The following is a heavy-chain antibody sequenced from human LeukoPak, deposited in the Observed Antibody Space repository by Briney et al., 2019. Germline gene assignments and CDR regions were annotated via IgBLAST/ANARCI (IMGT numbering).Heavy chain of an antibody. Sequence: SETLSLTCTVSGGSISSYYWSWIRQPPGKGLEWIGYIYYSGSTNYNPSLKSRVTMSVDTSKNQFSLKLSSVTAADTAVYYCARERYSSSSPFDYWGQGTLVTVSS. CDR2: IYYSGST. CDR3: ARERYSSSSPFDY. CDR1: GGSISSYY. V-gene: IGHV4-59*01. D-gene: IGHD6-6*01. J-gene: IGHJ4*02.